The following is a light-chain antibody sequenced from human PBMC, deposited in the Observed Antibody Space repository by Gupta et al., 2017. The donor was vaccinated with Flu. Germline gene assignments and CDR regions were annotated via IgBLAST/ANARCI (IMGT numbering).Light chain of an antibody. Sequence: MMTQSPATLSVSPGERLSPSCRASLDIDTRLAWYQQKPGQSPRLLFYEASTRATGVAARFSGSGSGTEFTLIVSTVQSEDSAVYFCQQYYMWPPLTFGGGTKVEI. CDR1: LDIDTR. J-gene: IGKJ4*01. CDR2: EAS. V-gene: IGKV3-15*01. CDR3: QQYYMWPPLT.